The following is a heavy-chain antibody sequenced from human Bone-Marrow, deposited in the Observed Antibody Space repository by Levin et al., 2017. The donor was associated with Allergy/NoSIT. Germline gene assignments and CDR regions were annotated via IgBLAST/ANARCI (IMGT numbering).Heavy chain of an antibody. V-gene: IGHV1-69*13. D-gene: IGHD6-13*01. CDR3: ARKYSTSWYDAFDM. J-gene: IGHJ3*02. CDR1: GGTFITYA. Sequence: ASVKVSCKASGGTFITYAISWVRQAPGQGLEWMGGIIPIFGTAHYTQKFQGRVMIIADESTSTAYIELSSLSSDDTALYYCARKYSTSWYDAFDMWGQGTMVTVSS. CDR2: IIPIFGTA.